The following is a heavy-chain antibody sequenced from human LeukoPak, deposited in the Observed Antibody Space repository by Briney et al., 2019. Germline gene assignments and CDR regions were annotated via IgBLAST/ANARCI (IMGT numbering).Heavy chain of an antibody. J-gene: IGHJ3*02. Sequence: ASVKVSCKASGYTFTGYYMHWVRQAPGQGLEWMGWMNPNSGNTGYAQKFQGRVTMTRNTSISTAYMELSSLRSEDTAVYYCATRHLRAYDAFDIWGQGTMVTVSS. V-gene: IGHV1-8*02. CDR1: GYTFTGYY. CDR3: ATRHLRAYDAFDI. CDR2: MNPNSGNT. D-gene: IGHD3-16*01.